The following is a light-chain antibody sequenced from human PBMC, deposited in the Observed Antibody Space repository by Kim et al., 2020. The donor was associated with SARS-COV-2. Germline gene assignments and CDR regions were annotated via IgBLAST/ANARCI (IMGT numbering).Light chain of an antibody. V-gene: IGLV2-11*01. Sequence: PGPSVTISCTVTSSDVGGYNYVSWYQQHPGKAPKLMIYDVSKRPSGVPDRFSGSKSGNTASLTISGLQAEDEADYYCCSYAGSLGVFGTGTKVTVL. CDR3: CSYAGSLGV. CDR1: SSDVGGYNY. CDR2: DVS. J-gene: IGLJ1*01.